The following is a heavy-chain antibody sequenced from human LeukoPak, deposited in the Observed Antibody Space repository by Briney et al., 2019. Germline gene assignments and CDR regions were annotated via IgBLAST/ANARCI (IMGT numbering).Heavy chain of an antibody. V-gene: IGHV3-23*01. CDR3: AKASLKKNVRYYGMDV. Sequence: GGSLRLSRAASGFTVSSNYMSCVPHAPAKGLEWVSAISGSGGSTYYADSVKGRFTISRDNSKTTLYLQMTSLRAQDTAVYYWAKASLKKNVRYYGMDVWGQGTTVTVSS. CDR1: GFTVSSNY. D-gene: IGHD2/OR15-2a*01. J-gene: IGHJ6*02. CDR2: ISGSGGST.